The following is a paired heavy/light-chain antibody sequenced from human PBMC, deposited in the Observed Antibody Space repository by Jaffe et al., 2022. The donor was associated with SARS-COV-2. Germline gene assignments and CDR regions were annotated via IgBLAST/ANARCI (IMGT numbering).Light chain of an antibody. Sequence: DVVLTQSPLSLPVTPGEPASLSCRSSQSLLHSNGYNYLAWYLQKPGQSPQLLIYLGSNRASGVPDRFSGSGSGTDFTLKISRVEAEDVGVYYCMQVLHTPITFGPGTKVDIK. V-gene: IGKV2-28*01. CDR3: MQVLHTPIT. J-gene: IGKJ3*01. CDR2: LGS. CDR1: QSLLHSNGYNY.
Heavy chain of an antibody. D-gene: IGHD5-12*01. CDR1: GFTFSSYW. CDR2: INEDGSQK. V-gene: IGHV3-7*03. Sequence: EGQLVESGGGLVQPGGSLRLSCAASGFTFSSYWMTWVRQAPGKGLEWVTNINEDGSQKNYVDSVKGRFTIARDNAKKSLYLQMNSPRAEDTAVYFCARATNGAFDFWGQGTLVTVSS. J-gene: IGHJ4*02. CDR3: ARATNGAFDF.